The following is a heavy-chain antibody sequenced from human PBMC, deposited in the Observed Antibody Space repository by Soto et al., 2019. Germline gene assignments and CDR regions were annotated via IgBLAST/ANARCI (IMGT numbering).Heavy chain of an antibody. Sequence: ASVKVSCRASGYTFTSYYMQWVRQAPGQGLEWRGIINPSGGSTSYAQKFQGRVTMTRDTSTSTVYMELRSLRSEDTAVYYCAILNYYDSSGPYSMDVWGQGTTVTVSS. J-gene: IGHJ6*02. D-gene: IGHD3-22*01. V-gene: IGHV1-46*01. CDR1: GYTFTSYY. CDR3: AILNYYDSSGPYSMDV. CDR2: INPSGGST.